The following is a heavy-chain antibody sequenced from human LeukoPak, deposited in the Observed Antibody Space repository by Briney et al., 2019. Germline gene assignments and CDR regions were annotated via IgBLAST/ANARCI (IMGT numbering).Heavy chain of an antibody. D-gene: IGHD6-6*01. Sequence: SVKVSCKASGGTFSSYTISWVRQAPGQGLEWMGRIIPILGIANYAQKSQGRVTITADKSTSTAYMELSSLRSEDTAVYYCASTLKYSSSSVDYWGQGTLVTVSS. CDR3: ASTLKYSSSSVDY. CDR1: GGTFSSYT. J-gene: IGHJ4*02. CDR2: IIPILGIA. V-gene: IGHV1-69*02.